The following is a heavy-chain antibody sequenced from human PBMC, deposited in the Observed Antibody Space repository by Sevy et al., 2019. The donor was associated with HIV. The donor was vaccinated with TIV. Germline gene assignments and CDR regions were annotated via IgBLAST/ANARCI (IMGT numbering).Heavy chain of an antibody. Sequence: GGSLRLSCAASGFTFSSYSMNWVRQAPGKGLEWVSSISSSSSYIYYADSVKGRFTISRDKAKNSLYLQMNSLRAEDTAVYYCARVAEMATIRSAFDNWGQGTMVTVSS. J-gene: IGHJ3*02. CDR2: ISSSSSYI. CDR1: GFTFSSYS. V-gene: IGHV3-21*01. D-gene: IGHD5-12*01. CDR3: ARVAEMATIRSAFDN.